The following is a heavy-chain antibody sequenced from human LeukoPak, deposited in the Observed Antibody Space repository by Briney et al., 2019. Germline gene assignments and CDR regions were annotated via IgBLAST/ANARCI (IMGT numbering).Heavy chain of an antibody. CDR3: ARVLTIVGVGIDAFDI. Sequence: GGSLRLSCAASGFTFSSYSMNWVRQAPGKGLEWVSSISSSSSYIYYADSVKGRFTISRDNAKNSLYLQMNSLRAEDTAVYYCARVLTIVGVGIDAFDIWGQGTMVTVSS. V-gene: IGHV3-21*01. D-gene: IGHD3-3*01. CDR2: ISSSSSYI. CDR1: GFTFSSYS. J-gene: IGHJ3*02.